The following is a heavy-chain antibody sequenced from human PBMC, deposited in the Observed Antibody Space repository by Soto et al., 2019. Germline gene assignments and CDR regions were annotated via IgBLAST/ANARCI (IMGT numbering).Heavy chain of an antibody. J-gene: IGHJ5*01. Sequence: RLSCAASGFTFSSYAMSWVRQAPGKGLEWVSAISGGGNDRFYADSVKGRFTISRDNSRNTLYLHMHSLTAEDTAVHYCARSLFIAATDTAPFYSCAQRSLVTVSA. CDR2: ISGGGNDR. CDR1: GFTFSSYA. D-gene: IGHD6-13*01. V-gene: IGHV3-23*01. CDR3: ARSLFIAATDTAPFYS.